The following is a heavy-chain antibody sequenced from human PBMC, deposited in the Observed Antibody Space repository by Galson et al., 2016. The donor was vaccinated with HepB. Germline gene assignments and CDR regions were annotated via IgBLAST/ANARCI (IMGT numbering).Heavy chain of an antibody. J-gene: IGHJ6*02. CDR2: LIPILGTA. Sequence: SVKVSCKASGGTFSRYDISWVRQAPGQGLEWLGGLIPILGTANYAQKFQDRVTITADESTSTAYMELSSLRSEDTAVYYCARVEVRIAGRPEYYGMDVWGQGTTVTVSS. V-gene: IGHV1-69*13. CDR3: ARVEVRIAGRPEYYGMDV. CDR1: GGTFSRYD. D-gene: IGHD6-6*01.